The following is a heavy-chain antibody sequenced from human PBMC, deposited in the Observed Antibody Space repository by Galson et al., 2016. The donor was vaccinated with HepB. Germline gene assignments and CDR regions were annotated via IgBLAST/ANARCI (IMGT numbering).Heavy chain of an antibody. V-gene: IGHV4-4*02. CDR2: IYHSGST. Sequence: SETLSLTCAVSGDSVSRNTWWNWVRQPPGKGLEWIGEIYHSGSTRYNTSLKSRVTISLDESKNHLSLKLTSVTAADTAVYYCASGGRRVPFDYWGQGTLVTVSS. D-gene: IGHD6-19*01. J-gene: IGHJ4*02. CDR1: GDSVSRNTW. CDR3: ASGGRRVPFDY.